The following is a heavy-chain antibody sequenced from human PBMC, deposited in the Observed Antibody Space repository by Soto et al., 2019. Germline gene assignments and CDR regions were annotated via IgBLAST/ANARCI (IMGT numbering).Heavy chain of an antibody. CDR1: GGSISSGGYS. V-gene: IGHV4-30-2*01. CDR2: IYHSGST. Sequence: SETLSLTCAVSGGSISSGGYSWSWIRQPPGKGLEWIGYIYHSGSTYYNPSLKSRVTISVDTSKNQFSLKLSSVTAADTAVYYCARRWGSAADYWGQGTLVTVSS. J-gene: IGHJ4*02. D-gene: IGHD2-15*01. CDR3: ARRWGSAADY.